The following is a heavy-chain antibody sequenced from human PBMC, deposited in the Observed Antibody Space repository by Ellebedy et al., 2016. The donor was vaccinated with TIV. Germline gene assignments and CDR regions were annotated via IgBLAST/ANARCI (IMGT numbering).Heavy chain of an antibody. J-gene: IGHJ4*02. CDR3: AKEGIWIVATSYFDF. V-gene: IGHV3-30*02. D-gene: IGHD5-12*01. CDR1: GFTFSSYG. CDR2: IRYDGSNK. Sequence: GESLKISCAASGFTFSSYGMHWVRQAPGKGLEWVAFIRYDGSNKYYADSVKGRFTISRDNSKNTLYLQMNSLRVEDTAVYYCAKEGIWIVATSYFDFWGQGTLVTVSS.